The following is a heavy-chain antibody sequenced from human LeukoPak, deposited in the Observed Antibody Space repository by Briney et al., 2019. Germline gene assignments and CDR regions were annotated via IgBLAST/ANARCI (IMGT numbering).Heavy chain of an antibody. CDR1: GFTFDDYA. CDR3: AKDVPGGNSFGYGMDV. CDR2: ISWNSGSI. J-gene: IGHJ6*02. V-gene: IGHV3-9*01. D-gene: IGHD4-23*01. Sequence: PGGSLRLSCAASGFTFDDYAMHWVRQAPGKGLEWASGISWNSGSIGYADSVKGRFTISRDNAKNSLYLQMNSLRAEDTALYYRAKDVPGGNSFGYGMDVWGQGTTVTVSS.